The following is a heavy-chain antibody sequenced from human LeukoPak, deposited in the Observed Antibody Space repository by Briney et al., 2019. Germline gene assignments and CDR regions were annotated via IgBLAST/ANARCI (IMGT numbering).Heavy chain of an antibody. V-gene: IGHV4-34*01. CDR3: ARDYCSSTSCPPGY. D-gene: IGHD2-2*01. J-gene: IGHJ4*02. CDR1: GVSFSGYY. CDR2: INHSGST. Sequence: SETLSLTCAVYGVSFSGYYWSWVRQPPGKGLEWIGEINHSGSTNYNPSLKSRVTISVDTSKNQFSLKLSSVTAADTAVYYCARDYCSSTSCPPGYWGQGTLVTVSS.